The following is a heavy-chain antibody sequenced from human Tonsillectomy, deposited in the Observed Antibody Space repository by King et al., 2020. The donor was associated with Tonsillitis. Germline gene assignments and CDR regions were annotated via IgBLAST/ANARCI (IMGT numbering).Heavy chain of an antibody. Sequence: VQLPQWGAGLLKPSETLSLTCAVYGGSFSGYYWSWVRQPPGKGLEWIGEINHSGSTNYNPSLKSRDTISVDTSKNQFSLKLSSVTAADTAVYYCARVDIVVVPAALSYFDLWGRGTLVTVSS. CDR2: INHSGST. V-gene: IGHV4-34*01. D-gene: IGHD2-2*01. J-gene: IGHJ2*01. CDR3: ARVDIVVVPAALSYFDL. CDR1: GGSFSGYY.